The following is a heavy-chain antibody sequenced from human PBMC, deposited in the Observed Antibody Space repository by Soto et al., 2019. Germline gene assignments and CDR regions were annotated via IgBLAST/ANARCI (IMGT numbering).Heavy chain of an antibody. CDR2: IKSKTDGGTT. CDR3: TTDRGYCTNGVCYNYYYYGMDV. CDR1: GFTFSNAW. V-gene: IGHV3-15*01. J-gene: IGHJ6*02. Sequence: EVQLVESGGGLVKPGGSLRLSCAASGFTFSNAWMSWVRQAPGKGLEWVGRIKSKTDGGTTDYAAPVKGRFTISRDDSKNTLYLQMNSLKTEDKAVYYCTTDRGYCTNGVCYNYYYYGMDVWGQGTTVTVSS. D-gene: IGHD2-8*01.